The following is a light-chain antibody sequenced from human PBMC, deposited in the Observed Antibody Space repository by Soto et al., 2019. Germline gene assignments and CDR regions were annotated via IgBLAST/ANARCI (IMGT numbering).Light chain of an antibody. J-gene: IGKJ2*01. CDR2: AAS. Sequence: DIQMTQSPSSLSASVGDRVIITCRASQSISNFLNWYQQKPGKAPELLIYAASSLHSGVPSRFSGSGSGTNFTLTISSLQPEDFATYSCQQSYTTPYTFGQGTKLEIK. CDR1: QSISNF. CDR3: QQSYTTPYT. V-gene: IGKV1-39*01.